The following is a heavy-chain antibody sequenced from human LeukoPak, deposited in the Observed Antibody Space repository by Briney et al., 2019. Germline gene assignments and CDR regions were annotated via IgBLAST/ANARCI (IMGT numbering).Heavy chain of an antibody. V-gene: IGHV3-23*01. CDR2: ISGSGDHT. J-gene: IGHJ4*02. D-gene: IGHD6-13*01. CDR1: GFTLSSYA. CDR3: AKKPTTYTSSWRFDN. Sequence: GGSLRLSCAASGFTLSSYAMSWVRQAPGKGLEWVSAISGSGDHTYYADSVKGRFTISRDNSKNTLYLQMNSLRAEDTAVYYCAKKPTTYTSSWRFDNWGQGTLVTVSS.